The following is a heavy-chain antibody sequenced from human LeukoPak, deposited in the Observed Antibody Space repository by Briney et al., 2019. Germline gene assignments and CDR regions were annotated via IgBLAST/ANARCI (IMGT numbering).Heavy chain of an antibody. CDR3: ARVDSSGYSVIDY. V-gene: IGHV1-8*01. D-gene: IGHD3-22*01. Sequence: GSVKVSCKASGYTFTSYDINWVRQATGQGLGWMGWMNPNSGNTGHAQKFQGRVTMTRNTSISTAYMELSSLRSEDTAVYYCARVDSSGYSVIDYWGQGTLVTVSS. CDR1: GYTFTSYD. CDR2: MNPNSGNT. J-gene: IGHJ4*02.